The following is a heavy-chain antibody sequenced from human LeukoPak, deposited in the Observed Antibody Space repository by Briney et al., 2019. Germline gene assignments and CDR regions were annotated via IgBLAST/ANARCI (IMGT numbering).Heavy chain of an antibody. CDR3: ARVYSIVANWFDP. CDR2: IYSGGST. CDR1: GFTVSSNY. Sequence: GGSLRLSCAASGFTVSSNYMSWVRQVPGKGLEWVSVIYSGGSTYYADSVKGRFTISRDNSKNTLYLQMNSLRAEDTAVYYCARVYSIVANWFDPWGQGTLVTVSS. J-gene: IGHJ5*02. V-gene: IGHV3-53*01. D-gene: IGHD5-12*01.